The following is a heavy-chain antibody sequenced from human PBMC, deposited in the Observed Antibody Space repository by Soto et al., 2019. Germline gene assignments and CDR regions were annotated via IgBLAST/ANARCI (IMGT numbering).Heavy chain of an antibody. J-gene: IGHJ4*02. CDR3: AKERDIVVVVAPLDY. Sequence: QVQLVESGGGVVQPGRSLRLSCAASGFTFSSYGMHWVRQAPGKGLEWVAVISYDGSNKYYADSVKGRFTISRDNSKNNLDLQMNSLRAEETAVYYCAKERDIVVVVAPLDYWGQGTLVTVSS. CDR1: GFTFSSYG. V-gene: IGHV3-30*18. D-gene: IGHD2-15*01. CDR2: ISYDGSNK.